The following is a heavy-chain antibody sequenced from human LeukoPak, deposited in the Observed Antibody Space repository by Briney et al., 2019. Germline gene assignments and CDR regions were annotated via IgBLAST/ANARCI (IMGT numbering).Heavy chain of an antibody. J-gene: IGHJ4*02. V-gene: IGHV4-59*01. D-gene: IGHD1-26*01. CDR2: IYYSGST. CDR1: GGSISSYY. Sequence: SETLSLTCTVSGGSISSYYWSWIRQPPGKGLEWIGYIYYSGSTNYNPSLKSRVTISVDTSKNQFSLKLSSVTAADTAVYYCARGGSYGAYLDYWGQGALVIVSS. CDR3: ARGGSYGAYLDY.